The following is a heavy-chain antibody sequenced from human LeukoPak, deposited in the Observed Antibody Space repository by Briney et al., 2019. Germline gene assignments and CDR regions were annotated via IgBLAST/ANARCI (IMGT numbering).Heavy chain of an antibody. CDR1: GYTFTSYG. V-gene: IGHV1-2*02. D-gene: IGHD2-21*02. J-gene: IGHJ3*02. CDR3: ARPPTTASDDDTFYI. CDR2: INPNSGGT. Sequence: GASVKVSCKASGYTFTSYGISWVRQAPGQGLEWMGWINPNSGGTNYAQMFQGRVTMTRDTSISTAYMELSRLKSDDTAVYYCARPPTTASDDDTFYIWGQGTMVTVSS.